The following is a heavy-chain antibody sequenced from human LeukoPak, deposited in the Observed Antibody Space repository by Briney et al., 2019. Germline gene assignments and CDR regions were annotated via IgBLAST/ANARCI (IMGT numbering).Heavy chain of an antibody. CDR2: IRSKAINYAT. CDR3: TRHAGSDYYASSGSDY. V-gene: IGHV3-73*01. Sequence: GGSLRLSCAASGFNFSGYAIHWVRHASGKGLEWVGRIRSKAINYATSYGASVRGRFTFSRDDSKNTAYLHMDNLKTEDTAVYYCTRHAGSDYYASSGSDYWGQGTLVIVSS. D-gene: IGHD3-10*01. J-gene: IGHJ4*02. CDR1: GFNFSGYA.